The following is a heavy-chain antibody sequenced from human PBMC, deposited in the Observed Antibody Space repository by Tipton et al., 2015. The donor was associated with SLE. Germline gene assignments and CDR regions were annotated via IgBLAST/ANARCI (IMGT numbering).Heavy chain of an antibody. D-gene: IGHD1-1*01. CDR3: ARGRMGTLTDAFDI. V-gene: IGHV1-8*01. CDR2: MNPNSGNT. CDR1: GYTFVNYD. Sequence: QLVQSGAEVKKPGASVRVSCEASGYTFVNYDINWVRQATGQGLEWMGWMNPNSGNTGYAQKLQGRVTITTNTSISTSYMELTSLTSEDAAGYYCARGRMGTLTDAFDIWGQGTMVTVSS. J-gene: IGHJ3*02.